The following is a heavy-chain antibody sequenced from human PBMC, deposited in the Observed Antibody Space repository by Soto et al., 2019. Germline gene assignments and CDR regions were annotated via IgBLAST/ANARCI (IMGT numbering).Heavy chain of an antibody. Sequence: QVQLQESGPGLVKPSETLSLTCTISGGAIGSHYWTWIRQPAGKGLEWIGRIYGSGSTKYNPSLPSGVTMALDTSKNQFLLRLQSVTAADPAVYYCARGQRFSDWFDPWGQGTLVTVSS. D-gene: IGHD3-3*01. CDR2: IYGSGST. CDR1: GGAIGSHY. CDR3: ARGQRFSDWFDP. V-gene: IGHV4-4*07. J-gene: IGHJ5*02.